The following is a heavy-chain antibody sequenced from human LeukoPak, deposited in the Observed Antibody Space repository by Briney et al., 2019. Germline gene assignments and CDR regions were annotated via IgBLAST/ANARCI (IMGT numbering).Heavy chain of an antibody. Sequence: PSETLSLTCTVSGGSISSYYWGWIRQPPGKGLEWIGSIYYSGSTYYNPSFKSRVTISVDTSKNQFSLKLSSVTAADTAVYYCAREGGGAAAGSTWGQGTLVTVSS. CDR3: AREGGGAAAGST. J-gene: IGHJ5*02. CDR2: IYYSGST. V-gene: IGHV4-39*07. CDR1: GGSISSYY. D-gene: IGHD6-13*01.